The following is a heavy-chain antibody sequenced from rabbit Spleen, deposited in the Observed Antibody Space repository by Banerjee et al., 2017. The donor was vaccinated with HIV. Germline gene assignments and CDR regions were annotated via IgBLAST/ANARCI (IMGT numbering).Heavy chain of an antibody. CDR1: GFSFSSSDY. D-gene: IGHD1-1*01. J-gene: IGHJ3*01. Sequence: QSLEESGGGLVQPEGSLTLTCKASGFSFSSSDYICWVRQAPGKGLEWIACIYTGSSGNTYYASWAKGRFTISKTSSTTVTLQMTSLTAADTATYFCARDGSGSDYSTFSLWGQGTLVTVS. V-gene: IGHV1S40*01. CDR2: IYTGSSGNT. CDR3: ARDGSGSDYSTFSL.